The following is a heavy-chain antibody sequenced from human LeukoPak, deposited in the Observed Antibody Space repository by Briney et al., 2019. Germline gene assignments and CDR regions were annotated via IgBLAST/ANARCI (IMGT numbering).Heavy chain of an antibody. D-gene: IGHD2-15*01. V-gene: IGHV1-69*04. CDR1: GGTFSSYA. CDR2: IIPILGIA. CDR3: ARAHESRAAHLDDAFDI. J-gene: IGHJ3*02. Sequence: SVKVSCKASGGTFSSYAISWVRQAPGQGLEWMGRIIPILGIANYAQKFQGRVTITADKSTSTAYMELSSLRSEATAVYYCARAHESRAAHLDDAFDIWGQGTMVTVSS.